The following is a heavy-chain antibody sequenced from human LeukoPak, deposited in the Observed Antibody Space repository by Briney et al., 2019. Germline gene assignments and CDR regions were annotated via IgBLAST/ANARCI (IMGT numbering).Heavy chain of an antibody. D-gene: IGHD6-19*01. CDR2: MNPNSGNT. V-gene: IGHV1-8*01. Sequence: ASVKVSCKASGDTFTSYDINWVRQATGQGLEWMGWMNPNSGNTSYAQKFQGRVTITRDTSISTAYMELSSLRSEDTAVFYCATGEYQCLTQNYYYDYMDVWGKGTTVTVSS. CDR1: GDTFTSYD. J-gene: IGHJ6*03. CDR3: ATGEYQCLTQNYYYDYMDV.